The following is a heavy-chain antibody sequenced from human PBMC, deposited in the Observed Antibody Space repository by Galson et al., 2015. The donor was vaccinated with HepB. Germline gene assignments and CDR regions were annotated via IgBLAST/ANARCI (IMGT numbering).Heavy chain of an antibody. J-gene: IGHJ5*02. V-gene: IGHV1-69*04. CDR3: ARDSSTGFTMTTSRGGNWFDP. Sequence: SVKVSCKASGGTFSSYTISWVRQAPGQGLEWMGRIIPILGIANYAQKFQGRVTITADKSTSTAYMELSSLRSEDTAVYYCARDSSTGFTMTTSRGGNWFDPWGQGTLVTVSS. D-gene: IGHD4-11*01. CDR1: GGTFSSYT. CDR2: IIPILGIA.